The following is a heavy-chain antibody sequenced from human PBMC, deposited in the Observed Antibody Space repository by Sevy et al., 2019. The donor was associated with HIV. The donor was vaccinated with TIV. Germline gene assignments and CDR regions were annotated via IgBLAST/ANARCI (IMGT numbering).Heavy chain of an antibody. CDR1: GFTVNSNY. J-gene: IGHJ4*02. Sequence: WGSLRLSCAASGFTVNSNYMTWVHQAPGKGLEGVSVIHSDDTTYHADSVKDRFTISRDNFKNTLYLHMSSLRAEDTAVYYCARGKSGYGYALNYWGQGTLVTVS. V-gene: IGHV3-66*01. CDR2: IHSDDTT. CDR3: ARGKSGYGYALNY. D-gene: IGHD5-18*01.